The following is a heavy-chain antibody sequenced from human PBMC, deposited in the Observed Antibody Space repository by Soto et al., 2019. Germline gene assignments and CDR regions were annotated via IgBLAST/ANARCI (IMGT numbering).Heavy chain of an antibody. V-gene: IGHV3-23*01. CDR2: ISGSGGST. CDR3: AKDIDYYGSGSYAFDI. J-gene: IGHJ3*02. D-gene: IGHD3-10*01. CDR1: GFTFSSYA. Sequence: GESLKISCAASGFTFSSYAMSWVRQAPGKGLEWVSAISGSGGSTYYADSVKGRFTISRDNSKNTLYLQMNSLRAEDTAVYYCAKDIDYYGSGSYAFDIWGQGTMVTVSS.